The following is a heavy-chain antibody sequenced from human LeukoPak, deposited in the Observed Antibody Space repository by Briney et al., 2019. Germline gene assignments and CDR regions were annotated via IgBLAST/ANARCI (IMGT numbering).Heavy chain of an antibody. CDR2: IVSTGGST. V-gene: IGHV3-64D*06. CDR3: VKSYSSSWYAFDI. Sequence: PGGSLRLSCSASGFTFSDYAMHWVRQAPGKGLEHVLVIVSTGGSTYYADSVKGRFTISRDNSKNTLYLQMSSLRAEDTAVYYCVKSYSSSWYAFDIWGQGTMVPVSS. J-gene: IGHJ3*02. CDR1: GFTFSDYA. D-gene: IGHD6-13*01.